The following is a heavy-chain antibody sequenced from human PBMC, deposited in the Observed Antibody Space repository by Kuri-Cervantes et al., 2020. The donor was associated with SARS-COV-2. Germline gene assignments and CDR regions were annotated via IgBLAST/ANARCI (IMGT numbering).Heavy chain of an antibody. D-gene: IGHD1-7*01. Sequence: GGSLRLSCKGSGYSFTSYWIGWVRQMPGKGLEWMGIIYPGDSETRYSPSFQGQVTISADKSISTAYLQWSSLKASDTAMYYCARHHKVQLELRDYWGQGTLVTVSS. CDR1: GYSFTSYW. J-gene: IGHJ4*02. CDR2: IYPGDSET. CDR3: ARHHKVQLELRDY. V-gene: IGHV5-51*01.